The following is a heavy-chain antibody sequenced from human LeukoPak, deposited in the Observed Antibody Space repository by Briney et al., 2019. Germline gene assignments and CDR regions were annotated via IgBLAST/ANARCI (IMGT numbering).Heavy chain of an antibody. CDR1: GFTFSSYS. V-gene: IGHV3-21*01. CDR2: ISSSSSYI. CDR3: ARDRGSGEIGDV. Sequence: GGSLRLSCAASGFTFSSYSMNWVRQAPGKGLEWVSSISSSSSYIYYADSVKGRFTISRDNAKNSLYLQMNSLRAEDTAVYYRARDRGSGEIGDVWGQGTTVTVSS. J-gene: IGHJ6*02. D-gene: IGHD3-10*01.